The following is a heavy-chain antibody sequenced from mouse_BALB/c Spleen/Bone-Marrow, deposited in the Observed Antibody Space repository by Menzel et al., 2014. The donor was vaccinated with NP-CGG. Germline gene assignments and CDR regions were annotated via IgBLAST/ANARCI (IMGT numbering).Heavy chain of an antibody. CDR3: ASYVYGYYFDY. V-gene: IGHV14-3*02. Sequence: DVQLQESGPDLVKPWASVMLSCTASGFNVKDTYIHRVKQRPEQGLEWIGRIDSENGNTKYDPKFQGKATITADTSSNTAYLQLSSLTSEDTAVYYCASYVYGYYFDYWGQGTTLTVSS. CDR2: IDSENGNT. CDR1: GFNVKDTY. J-gene: IGHJ2*01. D-gene: IGHD2-2*01.